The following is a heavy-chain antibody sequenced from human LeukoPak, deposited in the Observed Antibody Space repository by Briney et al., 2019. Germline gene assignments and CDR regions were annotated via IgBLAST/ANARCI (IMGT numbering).Heavy chain of an antibody. CDR3: AREGYCSSTSCYTDYYYYYMDV. CDR2: IYHSGST. V-gene: IGHV4-4*02. D-gene: IGHD2-2*02. CDR1: GGSISSSNW. J-gene: IGHJ6*03. Sequence: PSETLSLTCAVSGGSISSSNWWSWVRQPPGKGLEWIGEIYHSGSTNYNPSLKSRVTISVDKSKNQFSLKLSSVTAADTAVYYCAREGYCSSTSCYTDYYYYYMDVWGKGTTVTVSS.